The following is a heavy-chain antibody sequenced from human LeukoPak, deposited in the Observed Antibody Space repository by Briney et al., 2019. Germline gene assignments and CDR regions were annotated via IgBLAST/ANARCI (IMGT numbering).Heavy chain of an antibody. CDR1: GFTFSSYE. V-gene: IGHV3-48*03. D-gene: IGHD3-10*01. Sequence: GGSLRLSCAASGFTFSSYEMNRVRQAPGKGLEWVSYISSSGSTIYYADSVKGRFTISRDNAKNSLYLQMNSLRAEDTAVYYCARPRAADDYWGQGTLVTVCS. CDR3: ARPRAADDY. CDR2: ISSSGSTI. J-gene: IGHJ4*02.